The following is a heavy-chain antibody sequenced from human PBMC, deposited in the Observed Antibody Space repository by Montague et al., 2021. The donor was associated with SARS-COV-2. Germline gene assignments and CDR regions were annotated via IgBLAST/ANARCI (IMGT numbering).Heavy chain of an antibody. V-gene: IGHV4-39*01. CDR3: ARHITGSGNALDI. Sequence: SETLSLTCTVSGGSVSSSSYYWGWIRQPPGKGLEWIGSIYYTGSTYYNPSLKSRVTISVDTSKNQFSLKLSSVTAADTAVCYCARHITGSGNALDIWGQGTMVTVSS. J-gene: IGHJ3*02. D-gene: IGHD3-10*01. CDR2: IYYTGST. CDR1: GGSVSSSSYY.